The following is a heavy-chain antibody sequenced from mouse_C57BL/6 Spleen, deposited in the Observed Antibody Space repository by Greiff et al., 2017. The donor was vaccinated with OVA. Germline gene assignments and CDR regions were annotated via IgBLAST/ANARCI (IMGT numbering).Heavy chain of an antibody. J-gene: IGHJ4*01. CDR1: GYTFTSYW. D-gene: IGHD1-1*01. Sequence: QVQLKQSGAELVMPGASVKLSCKASGYTFTSYWMHWVKQRPGQGLEWIGEIDPSDSYTNYNQKFKGKSTLTVDKSSSTAYMQLSSLTSEDSAVYYCGNYGSSPYYAMDYWGQGTSVTVSS. CDR2: IDPSDSYT. CDR3: GNYGSSPYYAMDY. V-gene: IGHV1-69*01.